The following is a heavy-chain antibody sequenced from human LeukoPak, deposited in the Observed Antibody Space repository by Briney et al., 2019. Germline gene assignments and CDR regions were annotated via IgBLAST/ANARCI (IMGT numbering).Heavy chain of an antibody. CDR1: GFTFSNAW. D-gene: IGHD4-17*01. Sequence: PGGSLRLSCAASGFTFSNAWMSWVRQAPGKGLEWVGRIKSKTDGGTTDYAAPVKGRFTISRDDSKNTLYLQMNSLKTEDTAVYYCTTDQDYGDPFDYWGQGTLVTVSS. J-gene: IGHJ4*02. CDR3: TTDQDYGDPFDY. V-gene: IGHV3-15*01. CDR2: IKSKTDGGTT.